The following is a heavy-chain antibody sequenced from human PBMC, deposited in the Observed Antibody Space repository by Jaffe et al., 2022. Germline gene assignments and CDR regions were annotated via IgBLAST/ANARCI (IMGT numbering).Heavy chain of an antibody. CDR2: IYISGTT. Sequence: QVQLQESGPGLVKPSQTLSLTCTVFGGSISNSPFYWSWIRQPAGKGLEWIGRIYISGTTNYNPSLKSRVTISVDTSKNQFSLRLSSVTAADTAVYYCAREGRIGGYYSSGSLYWFDPWGQGTLVTVSS. J-gene: IGHJ5*02. CDR3: AREGRIGGYYSSGSLYWFDP. D-gene: IGHD3-10*01. V-gene: IGHV4-61*02. CDR1: GGSISNSPFY.